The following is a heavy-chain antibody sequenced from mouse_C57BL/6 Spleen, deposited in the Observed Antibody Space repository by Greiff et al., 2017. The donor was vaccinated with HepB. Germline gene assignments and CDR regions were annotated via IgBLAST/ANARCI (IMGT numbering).Heavy chain of an antibody. CDR1: GYTFTSYW. CDR2: IDPSDSYT. V-gene: IGHV1-50*01. Sequence: QVQLQQPGAELVKPGASVKLSCKASGYTFTSYWMQWVKQRPGQGLEWIGEIDPSDSYTNYNQKFKGKVTLTVDTSSSTAYMQLSSLTSEDSAVYYCARRLGQNAMDYWGQGTSVTVSS. J-gene: IGHJ4*01. D-gene: IGHD4-1*01. CDR3: ARRLGQNAMDY.